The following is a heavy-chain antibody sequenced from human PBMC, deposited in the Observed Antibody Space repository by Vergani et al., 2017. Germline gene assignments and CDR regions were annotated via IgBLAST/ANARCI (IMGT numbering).Heavy chain of an antibody. CDR2: IIPIFGTA. CDR3: AGSLYYYESSGEPLDY. D-gene: IGHD3-22*01. Sequence: QVPLVQSGAEVKKPGSSVKVSCKASGGTFSSYAISWVRQAPGQGVEWMGGIIPIFGTANYAQKFQGRVTITADESTSTAYMELSSLRSEDTAVYYCAGSLYYYESSGEPLDYWGQGTLVTVSS. J-gene: IGHJ4*02. V-gene: IGHV1-69*01. CDR1: GGTFSSYA.